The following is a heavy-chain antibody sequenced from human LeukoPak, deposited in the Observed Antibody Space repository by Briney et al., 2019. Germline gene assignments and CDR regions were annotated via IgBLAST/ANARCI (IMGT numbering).Heavy chain of an antibody. Sequence: GASVKVSCKASGYTFTGYYMHWVRQAPGQGLEWMGRINPNSGGTNYAQKFQGRVTMTRDTSISTAYMELSRLRSDDTAVYYCARDKVAAMVDYYYYMDVWGKGTTVTVSS. CDR3: ARDKVAAMVDYYYYMDV. CDR2: INPNSGGT. CDR1: GYTFTGYY. V-gene: IGHV1-2*06. J-gene: IGHJ6*03. D-gene: IGHD2-15*01.